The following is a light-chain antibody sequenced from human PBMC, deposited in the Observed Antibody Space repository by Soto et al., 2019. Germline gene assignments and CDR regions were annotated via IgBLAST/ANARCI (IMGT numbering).Light chain of an antibody. V-gene: IGKV3-15*01. CDR2: GAS. CDR1: QTINNN. Sequence: EIVMTQAPATLSVSPGERATLSCRASQTINNNVAWYQLKDGQVPRLLIYGASTRATDIPARFSGSGSGTDFTLTISRLEPEDFAVYYCQQYGGSPRTFGQGTKVDIK. CDR3: QQYGGSPRT. J-gene: IGKJ1*01.